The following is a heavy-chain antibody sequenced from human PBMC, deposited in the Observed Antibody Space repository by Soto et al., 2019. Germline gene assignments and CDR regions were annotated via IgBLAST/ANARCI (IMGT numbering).Heavy chain of an antibody. CDR1: GFNFSSYW. D-gene: IGHD3-22*01. CDR2: INSDGSST. J-gene: IGHJ4*02. V-gene: IGHV3-74*01. Sequence: PGGSLRLSCASSGFNFSSYWMHWVRQAPGKGLVWVSRINSDGSSTSYADSVKGRFTISRDNAKNTLYLQMNSLRAEDTAVYYCARPRYDSTGTPFDHWGLGTLVTVSS. CDR3: ARPRYDSTGTPFDH.